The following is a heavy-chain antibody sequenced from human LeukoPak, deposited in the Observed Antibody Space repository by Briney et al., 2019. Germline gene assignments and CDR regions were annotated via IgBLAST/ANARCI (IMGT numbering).Heavy chain of an antibody. D-gene: IGHD4-17*01. Sequence: GGSLRLSCAASGFTFSTYAMSWVRQAPGKELEWVSGISGSTYYADSVKGRFTISRDNSKNTLYLQMNSLRAEDTAVYYCAKDFSTVTLGYFDSWGQGTLVTVSS. CDR1: GFTFSTYA. V-gene: IGHV3-23*01. CDR3: AKDFSTVTLGYFDS. J-gene: IGHJ4*02. CDR2: ISGST.